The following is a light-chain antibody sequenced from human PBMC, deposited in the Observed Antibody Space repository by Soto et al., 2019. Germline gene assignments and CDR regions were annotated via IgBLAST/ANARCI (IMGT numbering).Light chain of an antibody. CDR2: AAS. V-gene: IGKV1-39*01. J-gene: IGKJ1*01. CDR1: RSISNY. Sequence: DIQMTQSPSSLSASVGDRVTISCWASRSISNYLNWYQHKSGKAPRLLIYAASSLQTGVPSRFSGTGAGTAFTLTITNLQPEDSATYYCQQSYSVPRFGQGTRVDLK. CDR3: QQSYSVPR.